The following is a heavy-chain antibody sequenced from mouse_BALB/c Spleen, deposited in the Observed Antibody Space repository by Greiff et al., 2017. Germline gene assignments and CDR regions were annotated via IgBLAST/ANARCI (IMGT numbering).Heavy chain of an antibody. Sequence: QVHVKQPGAELVKPGASVKLSCKASGYTFTSYWMHWVKQRPGQGLEWIGEINPSNGRTNYNEKFKSKATLTVDKSSSTAYMQLSSLTSEDSAVYYCARGGTTVVATKFFDYWGQGTTLTVSS. V-gene: IGHV1S81*02. CDR1: GYTFTSYW. CDR2: INPSNGRT. CDR3: ARGGTTVVATKFFDY. J-gene: IGHJ2*01. D-gene: IGHD1-1*01.